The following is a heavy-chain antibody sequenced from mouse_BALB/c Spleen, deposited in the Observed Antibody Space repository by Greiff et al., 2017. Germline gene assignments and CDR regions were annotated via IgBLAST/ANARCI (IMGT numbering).Heavy chain of an antibody. CDR3: ARDPPSSSYYGSSYWYFDV. V-gene: IGHV2-6-7*01. CDR2: IWGDGST. CDR1: GFSLTGYG. J-gene: IGHJ1*01. D-gene: IGHD1-1*01. Sequence: QVQLQQSGPGLVAPSQSLSITCTVSGFSLTGYGVNWVRQPPGKGLEWLGMIWGDGSTDYNSALKSRLSISKDNSKSQVFLKMNSLQTDDTARYYCARDPPSSSYYGSSYWYFDVWGAGTTVTVSS.